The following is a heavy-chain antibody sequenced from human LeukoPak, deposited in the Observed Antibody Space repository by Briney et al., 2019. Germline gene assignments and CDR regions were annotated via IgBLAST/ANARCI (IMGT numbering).Heavy chain of an antibody. J-gene: IGHJ4*02. CDR3: ARRVPSQVITDYFDY. CDR1: GFTFSDYY. CDR2: ISSSGSTI. V-gene: IGHV3-11*04. Sequence: GGSLRLSCAASGFTFSDYYMSWIRQAPGKGLEWVSYISSSGSTIYYADSVKGRFTISRDNAKNSLFLQMNSLRAEDTAVYYCARRVPSQVITDYFDYWGQGALVTVSS. D-gene: IGHD3-16*01.